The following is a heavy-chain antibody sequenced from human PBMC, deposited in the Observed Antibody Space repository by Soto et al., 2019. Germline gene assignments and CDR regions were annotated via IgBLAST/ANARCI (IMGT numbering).Heavy chain of an antibody. CDR3: ARAGYSYGWSTIDY. J-gene: IGHJ4*02. Sequence: KSSETLSLTCAVYGGPFSGYYWSWIRQPPGKGLEWIGEINHSGSTNYNPSLKSRVTISVDTSKNQFSLKLSSVTAADTAVYYCARAGYSYGWSTIDYWGQGTLVTVSS. D-gene: IGHD5-18*01. V-gene: IGHV4-34*01. CDR2: INHSGST. CDR1: GGPFSGYY.